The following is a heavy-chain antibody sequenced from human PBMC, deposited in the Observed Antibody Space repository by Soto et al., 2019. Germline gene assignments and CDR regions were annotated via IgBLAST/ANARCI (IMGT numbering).Heavy chain of an antibody. CDR1: GGSLSGATYS. J-gene: IGHJ4*02. CDR2: IFPSGTT. CDR3: ARSREFDY. Sequence: SETLSLTCVVSGGSLSGATYSWNWIRQPPGKGLEWIGYIFPSGTTYYNPSLKSRVTISIGVSKNQFSLSLRSLIAADTAVYYCARSREFDYWSQGTLVTVSS. V-gene: IGHV4-30-2*01.